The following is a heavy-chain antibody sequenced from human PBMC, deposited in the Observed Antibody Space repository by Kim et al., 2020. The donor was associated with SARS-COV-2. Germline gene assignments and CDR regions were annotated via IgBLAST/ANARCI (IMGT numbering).Heavy chain of an antibody. CDR3: TTDRRSFDH. CDR2: GGKT. V-gene: IGHV3-15*01. J-gene: IGHJ4*02. Sequence: GGKTDYDAPVKGRFTISRDDSKKTLYLQMNSLKTEDTAVYYCTTDRRSFDHWGQGALVTVSS. D-gene: IGHD6-6*01.